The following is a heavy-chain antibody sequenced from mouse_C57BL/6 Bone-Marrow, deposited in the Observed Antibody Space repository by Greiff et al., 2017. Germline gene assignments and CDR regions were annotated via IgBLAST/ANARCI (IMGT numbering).Heavy chain of an antibody. CDR2: IPPNSGST. V-gene: IGHV1-64*01. Sequence: QVQLQQPGAELVKPGASVKLSCKASGYTFTSYWMHWVKQRPGQGLEWIGMIPPNSGSTNYNEKFKSKATLTVDKSSSTAYMQLSSLTSEDSAVYYCARDYGSSSWFAYWGQGTLVTVSA. J-gene: IGHJ3*01. D-gene: IGHD1-1*01. CDR3: ARDYGSSSWFAY. CDR1: GYTFTSYW.